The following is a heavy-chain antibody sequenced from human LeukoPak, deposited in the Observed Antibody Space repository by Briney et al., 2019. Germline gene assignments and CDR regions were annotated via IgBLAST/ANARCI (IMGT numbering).Heavy chain of an antibody. J-gene: IGHJ6*03. V-gene: IGHV3-48*03. CDR2: ISSSGSTI. Sequence: GGSLRLSCAASGFTFSSYEMNWVRQAPGKGLEWVSYISSSGSTIYYADSVKGRFTISRDNAKNSLYLQMNSLRAEDTAVYYCARVPPDSYGYYYYYYMDVWGKGTTVTISS. D-gene: IGHD5-18*01. CDR1: GFTFSSYE. CDR3: ARVPPDSYGYYYYYYMDV.